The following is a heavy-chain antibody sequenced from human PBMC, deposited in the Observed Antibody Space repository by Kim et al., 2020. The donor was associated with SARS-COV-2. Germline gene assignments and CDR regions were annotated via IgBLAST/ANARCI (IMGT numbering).Heavy chain of an antibody. Sequence: SETLSLTCTVSGVSISNYFWSWIRQPPGKGLEWVGYIYYSGTTNYNPSLKSRVTISPDTPKNQIPLKVSSVTAADTAVYYCSRDPLRHSGSYHWYFYLWG. CDR1: GVSISNYF. CDR3: SRDPLRHSGSYHWYFYL. CDR2: IYYSGTT. V-gene: IGHV4-59*01. J-gene: IGHJ2*01. D-gene: IGHD1-26*01.